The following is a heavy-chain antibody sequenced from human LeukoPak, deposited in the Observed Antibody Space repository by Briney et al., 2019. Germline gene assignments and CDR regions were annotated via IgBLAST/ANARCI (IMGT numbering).Heavy chain of an antibody. CDR3: ARRRSIAGRDNWFDP. CDR2: IYPGDSDT. CDR1: GSRFTSYW. D-gene: IGHD6-6*01. V-gene: IGHV5-51*01. Sequence: LGESLQISSQGSGSRFTSYWIGWVRPPPGKGLEWMGIIYPGDSDTRYSPSFQGHVTISADKSISTAYLQWSSLKASDTAMYYCARRRSIAGRDNWFDPWGQGTLVTVSS. J-gene: IGHJ5*02.